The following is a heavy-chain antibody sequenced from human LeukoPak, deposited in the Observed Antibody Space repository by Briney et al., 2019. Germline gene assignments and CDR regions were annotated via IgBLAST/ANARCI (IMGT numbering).Heavy chain of an antibody. Sequence: SVKVSCKTSGFTFSNSAMQWVRQARGQRLEWIGWIIVGSGRTHYAQNLQERITITRDMSTNTAYMELSSLRSDDTAVYYCAAELYSGTYGRCCSFAFWGQGTQVTVSS. D-gene: IGHD1-26*01. V-gene: IGHV1-58*02. CDR3: AAELYSGTYGRCCSFAF. CDR1: GFTFSNSA. J-gene: IGHJ4*02. CDR2: IIVGSGRT.